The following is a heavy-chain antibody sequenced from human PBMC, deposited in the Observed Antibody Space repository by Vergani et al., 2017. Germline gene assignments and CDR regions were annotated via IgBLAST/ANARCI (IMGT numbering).Heavy chain of an antibody. Sequence: HVQMVESGGGVVQPGRSLRLSCAVSGFRFSDYGMHWVRQAPGRGLEWVALISDDGDTTYYEDSVKGRFTISRDNSKNTLFLQMHSLRVEDTALYYCAREQWLPIDYFDYWGQGTLVTVSS. J-gene: IGHJ4*02. CDR3: AREQWLPIDYFDY. CDR2: ISDDGDTT. V-gene: IGHV3-30*03. D-gene: IGHD6-19*01. CDR1: GFRFSDYG.